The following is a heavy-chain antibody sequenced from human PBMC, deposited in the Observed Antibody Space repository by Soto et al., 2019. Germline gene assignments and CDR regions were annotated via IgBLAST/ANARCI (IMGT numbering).Heavy chain of an antibody. D-gene: IGHD3-22*01. CDR1: GFKFSSYS. J-gene: IGHJ4*02. CDR3: ARDYYYDSSGYYAGFDY. Sequence: GGSLRLSCAASGFKFSSYSMNWVRQAPGKGLEWVSSISSSSSYIYYADSVKGRFTISRDNAKNSLYLQMNSLRAEDTAVYYCARDYYYDSSGYYAGFDYWGQGTLVTVSS. V-gene: IGHV3-21*01. CDR2: ISSSSSYI.